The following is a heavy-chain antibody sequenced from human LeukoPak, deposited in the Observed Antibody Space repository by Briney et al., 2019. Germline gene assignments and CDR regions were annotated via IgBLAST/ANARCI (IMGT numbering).Heavy chain of an antibody. CDR2: ISGSGGST. CDR1: GFTFSSYA. V-gene: IGHV3-23*01. CDR3: AKDSVPGSSGLPRNWFDP. J-gene: IGHJ5*02. Sequence: PGGSLRLSCAASGFTFSSYAMSWVRQAPGKGLEWVSAISGSGGSTYYADSVKGRFTISRDNSKNTLYLQMNSLRAEHTAVYYCAKDSVPGSSGLPRNWFDPWGQGTLVTVSS. D-gene: IGHD6-19*01.